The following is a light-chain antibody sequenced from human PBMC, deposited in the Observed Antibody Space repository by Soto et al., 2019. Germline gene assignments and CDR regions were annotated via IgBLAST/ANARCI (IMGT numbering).Light chain of an antibody. J-gene: IGKJ1*01. CDR3: QHYNNWPRT. V-gene: IGKV3-15*01. CDR2: GAS. CDR1: QSVSSN. Sequence: EIVMTQSPATLSVSPGERATLSCRASQSVSSNLAWYQQKPGQAPRLLIYGASTRATGIPASFSGSGSETEFTLTISSLQSEDFAVYYCQHYNNWPRTFGQGTKVEIK.